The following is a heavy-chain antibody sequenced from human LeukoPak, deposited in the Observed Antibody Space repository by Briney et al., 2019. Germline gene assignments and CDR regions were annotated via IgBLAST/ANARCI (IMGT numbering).Heavy chain of an antibody. CDR3: ARHRGYSYGLSGWFDP. CDR1: GYSFSSYW. J-gene: IGHJ5*02. Sequence: GEALKISCKGSGYSFSSYWIAWVRQMPGKGLEWMGIIYPGDSDTRYSPSFQGQVTISADKSISTAYLQWSSLKASDTAMYYCARHRGYSYGLSGWFDPWGQGTLVTVSS. V-gene: IGHV5-51*01. D-gene: IGHD5-18*01. CDR2: IYPGDSDT.